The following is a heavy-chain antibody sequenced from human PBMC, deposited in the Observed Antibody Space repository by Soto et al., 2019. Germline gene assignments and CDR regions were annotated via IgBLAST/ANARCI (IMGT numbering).Heavy chain of an antibody. J-gene: IGHJ6*02. D-gene: IGHD1-26*01. CDR3: ASPRGSRHSPPRYYYYGMDV. Sequence: QVQLVQSGAEVKKPGASVKVSCKASGYTFTSYGISWVRQAPGQGLEWMGWISAYNGNTNYAQKLQGRVTMTTDTSTSTAYLELRSLRSDDTAVYYCASPRGSRHSPPRYYYYGMDVWGQGTTVTVSS. CDR1: GYTFTSYG. CDR2: ISAYNGNT. V-gene: IGHV1-18*01.